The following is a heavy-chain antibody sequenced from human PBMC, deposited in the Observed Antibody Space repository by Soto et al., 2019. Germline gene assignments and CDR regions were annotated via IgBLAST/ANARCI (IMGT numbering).Heavy chain of an antibody. J-gene: IGHJ3*02. Sequence: KASETLSLTCTVSGGSISSGGYYWSWIRQHPGKGLEWIGYIYYSGSTYYNPSLKSRVTISVDTSKNQFSLKLSSVTAADTAVYYCARDTPRYGDRHAFDIWGQGTMVTVSS. CDR2: IYYSGST. CDR1: GGSISSGGYY. CDR3: ARDTPRYGDRHAFDI. D-gene: IGHD4-17*01. V-gene: IGHV4-31*03.